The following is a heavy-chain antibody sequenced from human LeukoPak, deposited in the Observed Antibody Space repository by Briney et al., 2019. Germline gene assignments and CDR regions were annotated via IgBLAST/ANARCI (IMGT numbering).Heavy chain of an antibody. J-gene: IGHJ4*02. CDR1: GFTFSSYA. Sequence: GGSLRLSCAASGFTFSSYAMHWVRQAPGKGLEGVAVISYDGSNKYYADSVKGRFTISRENSKNTLYLQMNSLRAEDTAVYYCARGSGYSSSYFDYWGQGTLVTVSS. V-gene: IGHV3-30*04. D-gene: IGHD6-13*01. CDR2: ISYDGSNK. CDR3: ARGSGYSSSYFDY.